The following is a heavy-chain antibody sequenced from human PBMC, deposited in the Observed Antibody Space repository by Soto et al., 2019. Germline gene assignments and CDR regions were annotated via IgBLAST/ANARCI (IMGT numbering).Heavy chain of an antibody. D-gene: IGHD6-6*01. J-gene: IGHJ4*02. CDR3: AKPWFPSITDRPLRFDY. Sequence: LRLSCAASEFTFSTYAMTWVRQAPGRGLQWVATISDSGDITYYADSVKGRFTISRDNSRNTLYLQMNNLRAEDTALYYCAKPWFPSITDRPLRFDYWGRGTLVTAPQ. CDR2: ISDSGDIT. V-gene: IGHV3-23*01. CDR1: EFTFSTYA.